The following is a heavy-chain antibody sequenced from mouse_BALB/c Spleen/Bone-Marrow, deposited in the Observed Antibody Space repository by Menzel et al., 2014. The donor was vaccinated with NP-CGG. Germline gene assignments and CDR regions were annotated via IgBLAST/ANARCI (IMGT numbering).Heavy chain of an antibody. D-gene: IGHD1-1*02. CDR2: SRSKPNDYTT. V-gene: IGHV7-1*02. J-gene: IGHJ2*01. CDR1: GFTFSDIY. CDR3: ARDGGYGRDN. Sequence: EVQLVESGGGLVQPGGPLRLSCATSGFTFSDIYMEWVRQSPGKRLEWTATSRSKPNDYTTEYSASVKGRFIVSRDTSQIILYLQMNALRAEDTAIYYCARDGGYGRDNWGQGTTLTVSS.